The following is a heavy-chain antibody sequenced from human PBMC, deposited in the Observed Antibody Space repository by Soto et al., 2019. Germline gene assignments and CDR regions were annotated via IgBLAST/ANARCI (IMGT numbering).Heavy chain of an antibody. CDR3: ARAYGDYVFDY. D-gene: IGHD4-17*01. CDR2: ISYIGST. Sequence: SETLSLTCTVSGGSISSYYWSWIRQPPGKGLEWIGYISYIGSTKYNPSLKSRVTISVDTSKNQFSLKLSSVTAADTAVYYCARAYGDYVFDYWGQGTLVTVSS. J-gene: IGHJ4*02. CDR1: GGSISSYY. V-gene: IGHV4-59*08.